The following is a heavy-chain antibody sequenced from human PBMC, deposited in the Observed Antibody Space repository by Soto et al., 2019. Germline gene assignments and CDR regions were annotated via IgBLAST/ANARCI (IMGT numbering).Heavy chain of an antibody. Sequence: GGSLRLSCAASGFTFSDYYMNWIRQAPGKGLEWVSYISSSGSTIYYADSVKGRFTISRDNAKNSLYLQMNSLRAEDTAVYYFSRGDTLHNWFDPWGQGTLVTVSS. D-gene: IGHD5-18*01. CDR2: ISSSGSTI. J-gene: IGHJ5*02. CDR3: SRGDTLHNWFDP. V-gene: IGHV3-11*01. CDR1: GFTFSDYY.